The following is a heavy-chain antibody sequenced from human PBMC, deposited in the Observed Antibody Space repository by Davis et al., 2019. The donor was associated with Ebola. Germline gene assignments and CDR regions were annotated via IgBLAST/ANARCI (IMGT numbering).Heavy chain of an antibody. CDR1: GYTFNIYY. CDR2: INPSGGTT. J-gene: IGHJ6*02. D-gene: IGHD3-9*01. Sequence: AASVKVSCKASGYTFNIYYMYWVRQAPGQGLEWMGIINPSGGTTNYAQKFQGRVTMTRSTSISTAYMELSSLRSEDTAVYYCARGGYFDWLTRWHYYGMDVWGQGTTVTVSS. CDR3: ARGGYFDWLTRWHYYGMDV. V-gene: IGHV1-46*02.